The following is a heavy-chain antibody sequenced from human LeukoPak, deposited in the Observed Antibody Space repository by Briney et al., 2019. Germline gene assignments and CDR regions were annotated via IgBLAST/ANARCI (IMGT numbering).Heavy chain of an antibody. CDR1: GFTFRIYA. D-gene: IGHD2-21*01. Sequence: PGGSLRLSCAASGFTFRIYAFHWVRQAPGKGLEWVAAISYDGGKKYDADFVKGRLIISRDNSKKTLYLQMNSLRVEDTAVYYCARADSVLAAPFDPWGQGTLVPVSS. V-gene: IGHV3-30-3*01. CDR3: ARADSVLAAPFDP. J-gene: IGHJ5*02. CDR2: ISYDGGKK.